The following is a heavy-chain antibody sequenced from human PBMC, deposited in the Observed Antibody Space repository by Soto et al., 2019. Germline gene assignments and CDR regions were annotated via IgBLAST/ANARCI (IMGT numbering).Heavy chain of an antibody. CDR2: ISSSSSTI. D-gene: IGHD3-10*01. CDR1: GFTFSSYS. CDR3: AREPNLFLWFGTFDP. J-gene: IGHJ5*02. Sequence: GSLRLSCAASGFTFSSYSMNWVRQAPGKGLEWVSYISSSSSTIYYADSVKGRFTISRDNAKNSLYLQMNSLRAEDTAVYYCAREPNLFLWFGTFDPWGQGTLVTVSS. V-gene: IGHV3-48*01.